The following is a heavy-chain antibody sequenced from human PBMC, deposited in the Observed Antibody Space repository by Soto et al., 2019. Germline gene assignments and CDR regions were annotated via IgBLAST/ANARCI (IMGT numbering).Heavy chain of an antibody. D-gene: IGHD6-13*01. CDR3: AKELMLAAGSWLTSDQHYYGMDV. J-gene: IGHJ6*02. Sequence: RLSCAASGFTSSSYAMSWVRQAPGKGLEWVSSIIGSGVRTYYADSVQGRFTISRDNSKNTLYLQMDSLRAEDTAVYYCAKELMLAAGSWLTSDQHYYGMDVWGQGTTVTVSS. V-gene: IGHV3-23*01. CDR1: GFTSSSYA. CDR2: IIGSGVRT.